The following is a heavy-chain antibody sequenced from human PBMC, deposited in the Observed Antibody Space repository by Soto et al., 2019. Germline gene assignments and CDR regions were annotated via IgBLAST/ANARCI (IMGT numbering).Heavy chain of an antibody. V-gene: IGHV2-70*01. CDR3: ARMAGDGGTYDGIDY. CDR1: GCSLSTSEMW. D-gene: IGHD5-12*01. CDR2: SDWDDDK. J-gene: IGHJ4*02. Sequence: SGPTLVNPTHTLTLTFTFAGCSLSTSEMWWSWSRQPPGKALEGLGLSDWDDDKYYSTSLKTRLTISKDPSKNQVVPTLTNMDPVDTATYYCARMAGDGGTYDGIDYWGQGTLVTVSS.